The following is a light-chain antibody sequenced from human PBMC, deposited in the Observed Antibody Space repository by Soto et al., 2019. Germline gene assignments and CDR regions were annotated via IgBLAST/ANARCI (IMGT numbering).Light chain of an antibody. V-gene: IGKV1-27*01. Sequence: DIQMTQSPSSLSASVGDRVTITCRTSQGISNYLAWYQQKSGKAPKLLIYLASTLRSGVSSRFSGSRSGTDFTLTISSLQPEDVATYYCHKYNSDPLFGGGTKVES. CDR3: HKYNSDPL. J-gene: IGKJ4*01. CDR1: QGISNY. CDR2: LAS.